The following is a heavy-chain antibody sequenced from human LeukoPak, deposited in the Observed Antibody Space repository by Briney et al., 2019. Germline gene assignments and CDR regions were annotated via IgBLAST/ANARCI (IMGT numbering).Heavy chain of an antibody. CDR3: TSSSSEETIAY. V-gene: IGHV1-46*01. D-gene: IGHD6-6*01. CDR2: MNPSGGST. J-gene: IGHJ4*02. Sequence: ASVKVSCKASGDTFTSYYMHWVRQAPGQGLEWMGIMNPSGGSTTHAQKFQGRVTMTRDTSTGTAYMELSSLRSEDTAVYYGTSSSSEETIAYWGQGTLVTVSS. CDR1: GDTFTSYY.